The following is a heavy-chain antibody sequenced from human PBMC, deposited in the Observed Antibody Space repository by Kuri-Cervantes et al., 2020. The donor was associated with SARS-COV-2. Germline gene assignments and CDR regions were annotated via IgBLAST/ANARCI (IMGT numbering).Heavy chain of an antibody. V-gene: IGHV1-2*02. CDR3: ARVEYYYDSSGYYGFIGFEP. J-gene: IGHJ5*02. Sequence: ASVKVSCKASGYTFTGYYMHWVRQAPGQGLEWMGWINPNSGGTNYAQKFQGRVTMTRDTSISTAYMELSRLRSDDTAVYYCARVEYYYDSSGYYGFIGFEPWGQGTLVTVSS. CDR1: GYTFTGYY. D-gene: IGHD3-22*01. CDR2: INPNSGGT.